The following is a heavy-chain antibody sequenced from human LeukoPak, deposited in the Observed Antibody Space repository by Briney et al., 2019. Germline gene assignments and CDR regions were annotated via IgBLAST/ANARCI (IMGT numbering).Heavy chain of an antibody. CDR3: ATGSSSWSWRTFDY. J-gene: IGHJ4*02. V-gene: IGHV1-69*06. D-gene: IGHD6-13*01. CDR1: GGTFSSYA. CDR2: IIPIFGTA. Sequence: ASVKVSCKASGGTFSSYAISWVRQAPGQGLEWMGGIIPIFGTANYAQKFQGRVTMTEDTSTDTAYMELSSLRSEDTAVYYCATGSSSWSWRTFDYWGQGTLVTVSS.